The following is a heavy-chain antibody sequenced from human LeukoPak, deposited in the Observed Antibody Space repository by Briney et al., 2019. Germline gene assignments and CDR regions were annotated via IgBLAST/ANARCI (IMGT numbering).Heavy chain of an antibody. Sequence: SETLSLTCTVSGGSISSYYWSWIRQPPGKGLEWIGYIYYSGSTNYNPSLKSRVTISVDTSKNQFSLELSSVTAADTAVYYCARGVVATILDYWGQGTLVTVSS. J-gene: IGHJ4*02. CDR3: ARGVVATILDY. V-gene: IGHV4-59*01. CDR1: GGSISSYY. D-gene: IGHD5-12*01. CDR2: IYYSGST.